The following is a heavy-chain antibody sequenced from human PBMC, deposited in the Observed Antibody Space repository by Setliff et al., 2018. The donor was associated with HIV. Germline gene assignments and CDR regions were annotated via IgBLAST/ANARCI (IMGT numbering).Heavy chain of an antibody. J-gene: IGHJ5*02. D-gene: IGHD6-13*01. CDR1: GITVSSDY. CDR3: ARGFGTSWSLGP. Sequence: HPGGSLRLSCAASGITVSSDYMSWVRQAPGKGLQWVSVIYRQGTTYYADSVKGRFTISRDNSKNTLHLQMNNLRVEDTAVYYCARGFGTSWSLGPWGQGTLVTVSS. CDR2: IYRQGTT. V-gene: IGHV3-53*01.